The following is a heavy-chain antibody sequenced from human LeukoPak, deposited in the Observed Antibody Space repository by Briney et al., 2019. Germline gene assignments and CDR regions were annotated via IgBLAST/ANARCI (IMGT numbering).Heavy chain of an antibody. J-gene: IGHJ4*02. V-gene: IGHV3-30*02. CDR1: VFTFSTYG. D-gene: IGHD4-17*01. CDR3: AKGLGDYDDFRLGY. CDR2: IPSDGSAN. Sequence: PGGSLRLSCAASVFTFSTYGFDWVRQSPGKGLEWVAFIPSDGSANYYANSVKGRFTISRDNSKNTLYLQMNSLRSEDTAVYYCAKGLGDYDDFRLGYWGQGTLVTVSS.